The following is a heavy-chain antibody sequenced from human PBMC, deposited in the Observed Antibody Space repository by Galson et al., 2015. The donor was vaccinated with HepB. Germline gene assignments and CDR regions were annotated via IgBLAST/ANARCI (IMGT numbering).Heavy chain of an antibody. V-gene: IGHV3-9*01. CDR3: AKDVSVTSSGIFDY. D-gene: IGHD6-25*01. J-gene: IGHJ4*02. Sequence: SLRLSCAASGFTFDDYAMHWVRQAPGKGLEWVSTIDWNSGSSAYADSVKGRFIISRDNAENSLYLQMNSLRGEDTAFYYCAKDVSVTSSGIFDYWGQGTLVTVSS. CDR2: IDWNSGSS. CDR1: GFTFDDYA.